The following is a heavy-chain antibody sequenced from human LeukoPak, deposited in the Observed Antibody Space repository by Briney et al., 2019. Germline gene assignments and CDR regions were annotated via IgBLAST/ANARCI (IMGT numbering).Heavy chain of an antibody. J-gene: IGHJ4*02. V-gene: IGHV1-46*01. D-gene: IGHD1-26*01. CDR1: GGTFSSYA. CDR3: ARVRVGSGSYEKYFDY. CDR2: INPSGGST. Sequence: GSSVKVSYKASGGTFSSYAISWVRQAPGQGLEWMGIINPSGGSTSYAQKFQGRVTMTRDTSTNTVYMELSSLRSEDTAVYYCARVRVGSGSYEKYFDYWGQGTLVTVSS.